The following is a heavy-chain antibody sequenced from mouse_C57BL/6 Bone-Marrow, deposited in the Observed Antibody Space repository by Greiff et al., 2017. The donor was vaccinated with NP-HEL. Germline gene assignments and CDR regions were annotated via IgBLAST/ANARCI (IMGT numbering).Heavy chain of an antibody. V-gene: IGHV14-4*01. Sequence: EVQLQQSGAELVRPGASVKLSCTASGFNIKDDYMHWVKQRPEQGLEWIGWIDPENGDTEYASKFQGKATITADTSSNTAYLQLSSLTSEDTAVYYCTTYSYGSSYWYFDVWGTGTTVTVSS. CDR1: GFNIKDDY. CDR3: TTYSYGSSYWYFDV. CDR2: IDPENGDT. J-gene: IGHJ1*03. D-gene: IGHD1-1*01.